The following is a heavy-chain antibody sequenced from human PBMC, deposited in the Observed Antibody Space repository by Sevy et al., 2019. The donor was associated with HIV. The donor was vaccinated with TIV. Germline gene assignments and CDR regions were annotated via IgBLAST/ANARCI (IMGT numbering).Heavy chain of an antibody. CDR1: GGTFNMYA. Sequence: SVKVSCKSSGGTFNMYAISWVRQAPGQGLEWMGGIIPLSGTPNYAQKFQDRVTMTADKSTKTAYMELRSLTSDDTATYFCARDPREPHSFFDYWGQGTLVTVSS. D-gene: IGHD2-21*01. V-gene: IGHV1-69*06. CDR3: ARDPREPHSFFDY. J-gene: IGHJ4*02. CDR2: IIPLSGTP.